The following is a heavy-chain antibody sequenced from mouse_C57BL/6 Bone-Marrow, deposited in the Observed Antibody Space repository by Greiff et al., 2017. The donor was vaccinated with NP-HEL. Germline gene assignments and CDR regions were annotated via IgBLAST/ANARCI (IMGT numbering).Heavy chain of an antibody. CDR2: IDPSDSYT. J-gene: IGHJ3*01. Sequence: QVQLKQPGAELVRPGTSVKLSCKASGYTFTSYWMHWVKQRPGQGLEWIGVIDPSDSYTNYNQKFKGKATLTVDTSSSTAYMQLSSLTSEDSAVYYCARLNGYDVRAFAYWGQGTLVTVSA. CDR1: GYTFTSYW. V-gene: IGHV1-59*01. CDR3: ARLNGYDVRAFAY. D-gene: IGHD2-2*01.